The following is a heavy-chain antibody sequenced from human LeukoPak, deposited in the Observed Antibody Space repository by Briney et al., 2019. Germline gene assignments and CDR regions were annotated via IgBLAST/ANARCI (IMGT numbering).Heavy chain of an antibody. CDR2: IIPIFGTA. V-gene: IGHV1-69*13. J-gene: IGHJ6*03. Sequence: ASVKVSCKASGGTFSSYAISWVRQAPGQGLEWMGGIIPIFGTANYAQKFHGRVTITADESTSTAYMELSSLRSEDTAVYYCARDGIHCGGDCSPEYYYMDVWGKGTTVTVSS. CDR1: GGTFSSYA. D-gene: IGHD2-21*01. CDR3: ARDGIHCGGDCSPEYYYMDV.